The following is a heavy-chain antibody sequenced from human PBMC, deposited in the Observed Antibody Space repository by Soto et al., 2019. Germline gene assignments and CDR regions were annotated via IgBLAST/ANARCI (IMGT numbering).Heavy chain of an antibody. Sequence: QVRLVQSGAEVKKPGSSVKVSCKASGGTFSSHVISWVRQAPGQGLEYMGGLIPMFGAPHFAERFLDRVAITADKPTNTAYLELSSLRSEDTAIYFCARGSGENGFGYWGQGTLVTVSS. CDR1: GGTFSSHV. CDR2: LIPMFGAP. V-gene: IGHV1-69*06. CDR3: ARGSGENGFGY. J-gene: IGHJ4*02. D-gene: IGHD4-17*01.